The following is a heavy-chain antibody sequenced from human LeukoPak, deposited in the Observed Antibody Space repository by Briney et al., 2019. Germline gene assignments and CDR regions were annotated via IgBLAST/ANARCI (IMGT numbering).Heavy chain of an antibody. J-gene: IGHJ4*02. V-gene: IGHV3-64*04. D-gene: IGHD3-10*01. CDR1: GFTFSSYD. CDR3: ANFCAGSGSYYDY. Sequence: GGSLRLSCSASGFTFSSYDMHWVRQAPGKGLEYVSAISSNGGSTYYADSVKGRFTISRDNSKNTLYLQMNSLRAEDTAVYYCANFCAGSGSYYDYWGQGTLVTVSS. CDR2: ISSNGGST.